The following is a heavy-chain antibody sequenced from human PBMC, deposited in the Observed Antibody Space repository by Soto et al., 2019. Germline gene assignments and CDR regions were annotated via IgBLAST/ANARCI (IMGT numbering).Heavy chain of an antibody. J-gene: IGHJ4*02. CDR1: GGSFNDYF. Sequence: QVQLQQWGAGLLKPSETLSLTCAVYGGSFNDYFWTWIRQPPGKGLEWIGEINHSGSRTIYNPSLKGRDTISVDTSKNQFSLELSSVTAADTAVYYCAGVYGSVWGRDDSWGQGTLVTVSS. CDR3: AGVYGSVWGRDDS. V-gene: IGHV4-34*01. CDR2: INHSGSRT. D-gene: IGHD3-16*01.